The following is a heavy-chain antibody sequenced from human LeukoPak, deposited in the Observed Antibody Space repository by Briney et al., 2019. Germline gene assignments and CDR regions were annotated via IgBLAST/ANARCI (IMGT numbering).Heavy chain of an antibody. CDR3: ARGDYGVGPFDY. Sequence: GGSLRLSCAASGFTFSSYAMSWVRQAPGKGLEWVSAISGSGGSAYYADSVKGRFTISRDNSKNTLYLQMNSLRAEDTAVYYCARGDYGVGPFDYWGQGTLVTVSS. D-gene: IGHD4-17*01. V-gene: IGHV3-23*01. CDR1: GFTFSSYA. CDR2: ISGSGGSA. J-gene: IGHJ4*02.